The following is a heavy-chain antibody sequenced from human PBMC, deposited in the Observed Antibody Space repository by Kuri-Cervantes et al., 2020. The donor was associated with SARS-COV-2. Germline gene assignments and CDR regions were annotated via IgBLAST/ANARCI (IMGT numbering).Heavy chain of an antibody. V-gene: IGHV1-24*01. J-gene: IGHJ5*02. CDR2: FDPEDGET. CDR1: GYTLTELS. D-gene: IGHD3-16*01. Sequence: ASVKVSCKVSGYTLTELSMHWVRQAPGKGLEWMGGFDPEDGETIYAQKFQGRVTMTEDTSTDTAYTELSSLRSEDTAVYYCATVSPLVELPLHWFDPWGQGTLVTVSS. CDR3: ATVSPLVELPLHWFDP.